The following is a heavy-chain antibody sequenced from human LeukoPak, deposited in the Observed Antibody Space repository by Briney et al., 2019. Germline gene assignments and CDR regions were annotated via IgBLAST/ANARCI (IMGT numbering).Heavy chain of an antibody. CDR3: ARGGFYGSGSQKYNWFDP. CDR2: VNHSGSI. CDR1: SGSFSGYY. D-gene: IGHD3-10*01. J-gene: IGHJ5*02. V-gene: IGHV4-34*01. Sequence: SETLSLTCAVYSGSFSGYYWNWIRQSPGKGLEWIGEVNHSGSINYNPSLKSRVTISVDTSKNQFSLKLSSVTAADTAVYYCARGGFYGSGSQKYNWFDPWGQGTLVTVSS.